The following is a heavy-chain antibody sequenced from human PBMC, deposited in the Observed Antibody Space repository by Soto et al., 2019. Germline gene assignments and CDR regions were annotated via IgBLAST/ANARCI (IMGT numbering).Heavy chain of an antibody. CDR2: INADGSDT. CDR1: GFTFSSDW. J-gene: IGHJ4*02. D-gene: IGHD4-17*01. CDR3: ARDSTTGLDY. Sequence: EVQLVESGGDSVQPGGSLRLSCAASGFTFSSDWMHWVRQPPGKGLVWVSRINADGSDTDYADSVKGRFIISRDNAKSTLCLHMNTVRAEDTAIYFCARDSTTGLDYWGQGTLVTVSS. V-gene: IGHV3-74*01.